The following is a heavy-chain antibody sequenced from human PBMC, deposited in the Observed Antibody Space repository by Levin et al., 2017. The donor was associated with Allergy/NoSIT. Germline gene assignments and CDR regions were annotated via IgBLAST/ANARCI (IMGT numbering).Heavy chain of an antibody. V-gene: IGHV4-39*01. Sequence: MASETLSLTCTVSGGSISSSTYYWGWIRQPPGKGLEWIGSVFYTGSTYYNPSLKSRVTISVDTSKNQFFLKLSFVTAADTAVYYCASCPVPYSSSWYYDYWGQGTLVTVSS. CDR1: GGSISSSTYY. D-gene: IGHD6-13*01. CDR3: ASCPVPYSSSWYYDY. CDR2: VFYTGST. J-gene: IGHJ4*02.